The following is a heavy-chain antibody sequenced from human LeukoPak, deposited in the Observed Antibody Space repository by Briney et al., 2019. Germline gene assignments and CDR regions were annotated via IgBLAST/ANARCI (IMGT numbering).Heavy chain of an antibody. CDR1: GFTFSSYW. V-gene: IGHV3-74*01. CDR3: ARVRGATESAFDI. Sequence: PGGSLRLSCAASGFTFSSYWMHWVRQAPGKGLVWVSRINSDGSSTTYADSVKGRFPISRDNARNTLYLQMNSLRAEDTAVYYCARVRGATESAFDIWGQGTMVTVSS. D-gene: IGHD1-26*01. CDR2: INSDGSST. J-gene: IGHJ3*02.